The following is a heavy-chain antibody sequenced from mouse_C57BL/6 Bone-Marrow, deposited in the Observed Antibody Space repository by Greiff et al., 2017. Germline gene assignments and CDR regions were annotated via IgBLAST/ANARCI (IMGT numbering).Heavy chain of an antibody. Sequence: QVQLKESGAELVRPGTSVKVSCKASGYAFTNYLIEWVKQRPGQGLEWIGVINPGSGGTNYNEKFKGKATLTADKSSSTAYMQLSSLTSEDSAVYFCAREGGFYYYGLFDYWGQGTTLTVSS. D-gene: IGHD1-1*01. V-gene: IGHV1-54*01. CDR2: INPGSGGT. J-gene: IGHJ2*01. CDR1: GYAFTNYL. CDR3: AREGGFYYYGLFDY.